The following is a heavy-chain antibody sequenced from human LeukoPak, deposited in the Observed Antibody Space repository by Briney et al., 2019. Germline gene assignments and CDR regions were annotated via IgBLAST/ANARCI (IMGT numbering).Heavy chain of an antibody. CDR3: ATTSEYSSSSLWY. CDR2: IYTSGIT. J-gene: IGHJ4*02. Sequence: GGSLRLSCAVSGFAVSSNFMSWVRQAPGKGPEWVSVIYTSGITYYADSVRGRFTISRDNSKNTLYLQMNTLRAEDTAVYYCATTSEYSSSSLWYWGQGTLVTVSS. D-gene: IGHD6-6*01. CDR1: GFAVSSNF. V-gene: IGHV3-66*01.